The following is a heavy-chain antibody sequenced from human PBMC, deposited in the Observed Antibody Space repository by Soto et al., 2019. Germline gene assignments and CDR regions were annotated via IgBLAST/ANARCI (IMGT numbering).Heavy chain of an antibody. V-gene: IGHV3-7*01. CDR3: AREWGGSKTGGWFDP. Sequence: EVQLVESGGGLVQPGGSLRLSCAASGFTFSNYWMTWVRQAPGKGLEWVANIKQDGSEKYYVDSVKGRFTISRDNAKNSWYLLMSSLGAEDTAVYYCAREWGGSKTGGWFDPWGQGTLVTVSS. D-gene: IGHD3-16*01. CDR1: GFTFSNYW. J-gene: IGHJ5*02. CDR2: IKQDGSEK.